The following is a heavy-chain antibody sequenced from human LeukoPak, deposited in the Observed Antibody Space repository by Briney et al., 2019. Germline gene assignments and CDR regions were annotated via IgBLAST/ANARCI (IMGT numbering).Heavy chain of an antibody. Sequence: GGSLRLSCAASGFTFDDYAMHWVRQAPGKGLEWVSGISWNSGSIGYADSVKGRFTISRDNAKNSLYLQMNSLRAEDTALYYCAKAGPASWYGGGFDYWGQGTLVTASS. CDR2: ISWNSGSI. CDR3: AKAGPASWYGGGFDY. D-gene: IGHD6-13*01. J-gene: IGHJ4*02. CDR1: GFTFDDYA. V-gene: IGHV3-9*01.